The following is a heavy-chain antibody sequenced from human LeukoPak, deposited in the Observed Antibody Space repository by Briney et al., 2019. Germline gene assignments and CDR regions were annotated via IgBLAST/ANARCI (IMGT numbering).Heavy chain of an antibody. CDR3: ARGSYDSSGYYYGFYYYYYMDV. CDR2: INPTGGST. Sequence: ASVKVSCKASGYTFTSYYMHWVRQAPGQGLEWMGLINPTGGSTGYAQKFQGRVTMTRNTSISTAYMELSSLRSEDTAVYYCARGSYDSSGYYYGFYYYYYMDVWGKGTTVTISS. V-gene: IGHV1-46*01. D-gene: IGHD3-22*01. J-gene: IGHJ6*03. CDR1: GYTFTSYY.